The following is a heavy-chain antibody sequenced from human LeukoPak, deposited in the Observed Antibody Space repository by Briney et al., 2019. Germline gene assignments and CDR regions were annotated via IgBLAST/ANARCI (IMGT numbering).Heavy chain of an antibody. Sequence: QPGGSLRLSCAASGFTVSSNYMSWVRQAPGKGLGWVSIIYSGGSTHYGDSVKGRFTISRDNSKNTLYLQMNSLRAEDTAVYYCARANYEILTGYLYFDYWGQGTLVTVSS. J-gene: IGHJ4*02. V-gene: IGHV3-66*01. CDR3: ARANYEILTGYLYFDY. CDR1: GFTVSSNY. D-gene: IGHD3-9*01. CDR2: IYSGGST.